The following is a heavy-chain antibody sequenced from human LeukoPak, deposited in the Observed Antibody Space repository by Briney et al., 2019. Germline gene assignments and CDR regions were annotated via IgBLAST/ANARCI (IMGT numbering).Heavy chain of an antibody. CDR2: ISGSGDNT. CDR1: GFTFSSYA. V-gene: IGHV3-23*01. CDR3: AKGSYYDSSGSFYFDY. J-gene: IGHJ4*02. D-gene: IGHD3-22*01. Sequence: GRSLRLSCAASGFTFSSYAMSWVRQAPGKGLEWVSGISGSGDNTYYADSVKGRFTISRDNSKNTLYVQVNSLGTEDTAAYSCAKGSYYDSSGSFYFDYWGQGTLVTVSS.